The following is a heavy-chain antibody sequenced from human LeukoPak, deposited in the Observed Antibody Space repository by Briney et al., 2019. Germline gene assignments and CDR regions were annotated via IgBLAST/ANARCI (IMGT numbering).Heavy chain of an antibody. CDR3: ARSAIDAFDI. V-gene: IGHV4-59*08. Sequence: SETLSLTCTVSGVSISSYYWSLVRQPPGKGLECIGYIYNSGSTNYNPSLKSRVSISVDTSKNQFSLKLSSVTAADTAVYYSARSAIDAFDIWGQGTMVTVSS. J-gene: IGHJ3*02. CDR2: IYNSGST. D-gene: IGHD6-25*01. CDR1: GVSISSYY.